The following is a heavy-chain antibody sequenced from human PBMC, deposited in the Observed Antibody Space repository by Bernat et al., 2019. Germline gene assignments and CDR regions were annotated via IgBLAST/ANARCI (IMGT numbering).Heavy chain of an antibody. D-gene: IGHD2-15*01. CDR1: GYTFTSYG. CDR2: ISAYNGNT. CDR3: ARDETDIVVVVAATYFDY. Sequence: QVQLVQSGAEVKKPGASVKVSCKASGYTFTSYGISWVRQAPGQGLEWMGWISAYNGNTNYAQKLQGRVTMTTDTSTSTAYMELRSLRSDDTAVYYCARDETDIVVVVAATYFDYWGQGTLVTVSS. V-gene: IGHV1-18*01. J-gene: IGHJ4*02.